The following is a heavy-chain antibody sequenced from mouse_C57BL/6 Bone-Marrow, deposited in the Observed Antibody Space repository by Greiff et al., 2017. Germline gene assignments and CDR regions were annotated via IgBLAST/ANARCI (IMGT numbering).Heavy chain of an antibody. Sequence: EVQLQESGPGLVKPSPSLSLTCSVTGYSITSGYFWNWIRQFPGNQLEWMDYISYDGSNNYNPSLKNRISITRDTSKNQFFLTLNSVTTEDTATYYCANDYYGIFYWYFDVWGTGTTVTVSS. CDR1: GYSITSGYF. J-gene: IGHJ1*03. CDR2: ISYDGSN. CDR3: ANDYYGIFYWYFDV. D-gene: IGHD1-1*01. V-gene: IGHV3-6*01.